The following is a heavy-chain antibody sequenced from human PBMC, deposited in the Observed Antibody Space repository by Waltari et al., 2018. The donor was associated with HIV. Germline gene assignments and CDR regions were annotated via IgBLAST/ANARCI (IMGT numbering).Heavy chain of an antibody. Sequence: QMQLQQWGAGPLKPSETLSLTCAVQGGSFSGYYRSWIRQPPGKGLEWIGEISPSRSTKYNPSLKSRVTISVDTSKNQFSLRLKSVTAADTAVFYCASRGAPTPVTTDSWGQGTLVIVTS. V-gene: IGHV4-34*01. J-gene: IGHJ5*01. CDR3: ASRGAPTPVTTDS. CDR1: GGSFSGYY. CDR2: ISPSRST. D-gene: IGHD4-17*01.